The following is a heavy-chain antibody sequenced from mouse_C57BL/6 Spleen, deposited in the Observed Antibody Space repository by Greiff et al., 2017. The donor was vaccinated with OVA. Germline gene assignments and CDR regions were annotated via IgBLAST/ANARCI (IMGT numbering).Heavy chain of an antibody. J-gene: IGHJ4*01. CDR1: GYSITSGYY. D-gene: IGHD2-5*01. CDR2: ISYDGSN. Sequence: VQLKESGPGLVKPSQSLSLTCSVTGYSITSGYYWNWIRQFPGNKLEWMGYISYDGSNNYNPSLKNRISITRDTSKNQFFLKLNSVTTEDTATYYCARDRDYSRAMDYWGQGTSVTVSS. CDR3: ARDRDYSRAMDY. V-gene: IGHV3-6*01.